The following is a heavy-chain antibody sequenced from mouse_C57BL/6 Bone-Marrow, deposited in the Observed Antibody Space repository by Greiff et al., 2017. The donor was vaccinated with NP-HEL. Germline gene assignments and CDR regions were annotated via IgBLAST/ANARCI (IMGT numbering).Heavy chain of an antibody. D-gene: IGHD2-5*01. Sequence: EVQLQQSGAELVRPGASVKLSCTASGFNIKDDSMHWVKQRPEQGLEWIGWIDPENGDTEYASKFQGKATITADTSSNTAYLQLSSLTSEYTAVYYCTTTPTIVTTRWYFDVWGTGTTVTVSS. V-gene: IGHV14-4*01. J-gene: IGHJ1*03. CDR1: GFNIKDDS. CDR3: TTTPTIVTTRWYFDV. CDR2: IDPENGDT.